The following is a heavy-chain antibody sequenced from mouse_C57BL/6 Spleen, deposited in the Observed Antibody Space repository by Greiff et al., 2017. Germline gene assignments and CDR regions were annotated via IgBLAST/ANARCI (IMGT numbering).Heavy chain of an antibody. Sequence: VQLQQPGAELVKPGASVKMSCKASGYTFTSYWITWVKQRPGQGLEWIGDIYPGSGSTNYNEKFKSKATLTVDTSSSTAYMQLSSLTSEDSAVYYWAKDDGSSPYYYAMDYWGQGTSVTVSS. V-gene: IGHV1-55*01. D-gene: IGHD1-1*01. CDR3: AKDDGSSPYYYAMDY. CDR1: GYTFTSYW. CDR2: IYPGSGST. J-gene: IGHJ4*01.